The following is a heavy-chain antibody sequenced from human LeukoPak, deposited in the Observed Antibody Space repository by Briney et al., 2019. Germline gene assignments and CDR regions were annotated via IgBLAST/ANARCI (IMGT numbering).Heavy chain of an antibody. J-gene: IGHJ4*02. CDR1: GFTFSTYG. CDR3: ARGFTSGSSNLDY. D-gene: IGHD1-26*01. CDR2: ISGSGGST. Sequence: GGSLRLSCVASGFTFSTYGMSWVRQAPGKGLEWVSAISGSGGSTYYADSVKGRFTISRDNSKNTLYLQMNSLRAEDTAVYYCARGFTSGSSNLDYWGQGTLVTVSS. V-gene: IGHV3-23*01.